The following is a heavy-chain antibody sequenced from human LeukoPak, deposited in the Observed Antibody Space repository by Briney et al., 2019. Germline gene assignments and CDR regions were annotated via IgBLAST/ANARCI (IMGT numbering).Heavy chain of an antibody. D-gene: IGHD2-2*01. CDR1: GFTFSSYG. J-gene: IGHJ3*02. CDR2: IRYDGSNK. V-gene: IGHV3-30*02. CDR3: AKVCYYASDAFDI. Sequence: GGSLGLSCAASGFTFSSYGMHWVRQAPGKGLEWVAFIRYDGSNKYYADSVKGRFTISRDNSKNTLYLQMNSLRAEDTAVYYCAKVCYYASDAFDIWGQGTMVTVSS.